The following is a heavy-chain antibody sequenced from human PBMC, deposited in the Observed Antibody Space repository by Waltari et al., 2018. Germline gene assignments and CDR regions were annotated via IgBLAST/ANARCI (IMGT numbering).Heavy chain of an antibody. CDR1: GGLFSIQA. CDR2: IVPIVGLV. D-gene: IGHD6-19*01. V-gene: IGHV1-69*04. J-gene: IGHJ4*02. CDR3: ARSGVAVAGSYFDY. Sequence: QVQLVQSGPEVKKPGSSVKVSCQGSGGLFSIQAINWVRQAPGQGLEWMGRIVPIVGLVNYAQKFQGRVSITADKFTSIAYMELSGLRSEDTAVYYCARSGVAVAGSYFDYWGQGALVTVSS.